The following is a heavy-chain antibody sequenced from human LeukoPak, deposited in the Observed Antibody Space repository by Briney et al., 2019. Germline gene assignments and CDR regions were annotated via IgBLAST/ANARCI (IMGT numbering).Heavy chain of an antibody. J-gene: IGHJ3*02. CDR1: EFTVSSTY. D-gene: IGHD3-3*01. CDR3: ARDRRSGLGHAFDI. Sequence: GGSLRLSCAASEFTVSSTYITWLRQAPGKGLEWVSVIYPGGSALYADSVQGRFTISRDISQNIVYLQIDNLRAEDTAVYYCARDRRSGLGHAFDIWGQGTMVTVSS. V-gene: IGHV3-53*01. CDR2: IYPGGSA.